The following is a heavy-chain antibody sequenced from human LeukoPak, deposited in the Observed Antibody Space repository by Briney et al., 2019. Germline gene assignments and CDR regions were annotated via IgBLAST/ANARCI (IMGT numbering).Heavy chain of an antibody. J-gene: IGHJ2*01. CDR2: INPNSGGT. Sequence: ASVKVSCKASGYTFTGYYMHWVRQAPGQGLEWMGRINPNSGGTNYAQKFQGRVTMTRDTSISTAYMELSRLRSDDTAVYYCARDSSSWLGWYFELWGRGTLVTVSS. V-gene: IGHV1-2*06. CDR3: ARDSSSWLGWYFEL. D-gene: IGHD6-13*01. CDR1: GYTFTGYY.